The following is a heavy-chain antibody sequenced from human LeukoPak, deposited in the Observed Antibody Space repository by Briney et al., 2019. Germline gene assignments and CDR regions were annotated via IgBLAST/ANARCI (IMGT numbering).Heavy chain of an antibody. CDR1: GFTFSTSW. CDR3: VRVRSSSWYDY. CDR2: ISSDGSTT. Sequence: GGSLRLSCATSGFTFSTSWMHWVRQAPGKGLVWVSRISSDGSTTTYADSVKGRFTISRDNAKNTLYLQMNSLRVEDTAVYYCVRVRSSSWYDYWGQGALVAVSS. J-gene: IGHJ4*02. D-gene: IGHD6-13*01. V-gene: IGHV3-74*01.